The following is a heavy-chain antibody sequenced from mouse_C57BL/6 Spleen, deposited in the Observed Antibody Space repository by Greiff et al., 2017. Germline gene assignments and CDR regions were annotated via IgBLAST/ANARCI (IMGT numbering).Heavy chain of an antibody. CDR3: ATLYGNYAMDY. J-gene: IGHJ4*01. CDR2: IWGVGST. Sequence: VKLMESGPGLVAPSQSLSITCTVSGFSLTSYGVDWVRQSPGKGLEWLGVIWGVGSTNYNSALKSRLSISKDNSKSQVFLKMNSLQTDDTAMYYCATLYGNYAMDYWGQGTSVTVSS. V-gene: IGHV2-6*01. CDR1: GFSLTSYG. D-gene: IGHD2-1*01.